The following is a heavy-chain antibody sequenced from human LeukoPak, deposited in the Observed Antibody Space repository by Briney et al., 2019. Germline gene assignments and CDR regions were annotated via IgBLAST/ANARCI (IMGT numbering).Heavy chain of an antibody. D-gene: IGHD3-16*01. Sequence: PGGSLRLSCAASGFTFSESWMSWVRQAPGKGLEWVANMNEDGSEKDYVVSVKGRFTISRDNARKSLYLQMSSLRAEDTAVYYCATYSHWVAGDVWGQGTTVTVSS. CDR2: MNEDGSEK. V-gene: IGHV3-7*01. CDR1: GFTFSESW. J-gene: IGHJ6*02. CDR3: ATYSHWVAGDV.